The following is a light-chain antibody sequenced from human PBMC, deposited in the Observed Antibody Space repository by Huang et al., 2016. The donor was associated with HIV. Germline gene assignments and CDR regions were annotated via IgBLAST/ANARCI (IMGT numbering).Light chain of an antibody. Sequence: DIQMTQSPSTLSASVGDRVTITCRASQTVSGGFAWDQQKTGEAPNLLIYEASTLQSGVPSRFSGSGSGTEFTLTISSLQPDDFASYYCQQYADYPYTFGQGTKLEIK. CDR2: EAS. CDR3: QQYADYPYT. CDR1: QTVSGG. V-gene: IGKV1-5*03. J-gene: IGKJ2*01.